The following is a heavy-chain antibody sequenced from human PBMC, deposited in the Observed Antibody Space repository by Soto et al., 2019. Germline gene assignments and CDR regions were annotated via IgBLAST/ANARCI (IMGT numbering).Heavy chain of an antibody. D-gene: IGHD3-3*01. CDR3: AHASHVFWSGYHGGKDV. CDR2: IYWNDDK. CDR1: GFSLSTSGVG. Sequence: ASGPTLVNPTPTLTLTCTFSGFSLSTSGVGVGWIRQPPGKALEWLALIYWNDDKRYSPSLKSRLTITKDTSKNQVVLTMTNMDPVDTATYYCAHASHVFWSGYHGGKDVWGQGTTVTVSS. V-gene: IGHV2-5*01. J-gene: IGHJ6*02.